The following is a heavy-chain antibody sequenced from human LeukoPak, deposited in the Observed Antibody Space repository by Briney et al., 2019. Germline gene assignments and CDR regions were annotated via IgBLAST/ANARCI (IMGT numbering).Heavy chain of an antibody. CDR3: AREGGYDQIDY. CDR2: IYYSGST. D-gene: IGHD5-12*01. Sequence: SETLSLTCTVSGYSISSGYYWGWIRQPPGKGLEWIGYIYYSGSTNYNPSLKSRVTISVDTSKNQFSLKLSSVTAADTAVYYCAREGGYDQIDYWGQGTLVTVSS. J-gene: IGHJ4*02. CDR1: GYSISSGYY. V-gene: IGHV4-61*01.